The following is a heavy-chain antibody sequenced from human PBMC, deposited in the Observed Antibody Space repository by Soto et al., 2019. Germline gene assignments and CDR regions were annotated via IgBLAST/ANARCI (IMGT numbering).Heavy chain of an antibody. CDR3: ARTARSMPYSLHHYYFDY. CDR1: GGTFSSDA. V-gene: IGHV1-69*13. D-gene: IGHD3-16*01. J-gene: IGHJ4*02. CDR2: IIPIFGTA. Sequence: ASVKVSCKASGGTFSSDAISWVRQAPGQGLEWMGGIIPIFGTANYAQKFQGRVTITADESTSTAYMELSSLRSEDTAVYYCARTARSMPYSLHHYYFDYWGQGTLVTVSS.